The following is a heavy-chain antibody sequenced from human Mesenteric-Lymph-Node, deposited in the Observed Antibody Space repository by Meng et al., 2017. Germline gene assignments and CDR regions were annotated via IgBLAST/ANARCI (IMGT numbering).Heavy chain of an antibody. CDR1: GDSISSDIW. V-gene: IGHV4-4*02. Sequence: VEVAEPGPGLVTPSGTLSLTCIVSGDSISSDIWWSWVRQPPGKGLEWIGEVYHRGDTNYNPSLKSRVDISVDKSKNQFYLSLFSVTAADTAVYYCGRDQGRELINHWGQGTLVTVSS. CDR3: GRDQGRELINH. J-gene: IGHJ4*02. CDR2: VYHRGDT. D-gene: IGHD1-7*01.